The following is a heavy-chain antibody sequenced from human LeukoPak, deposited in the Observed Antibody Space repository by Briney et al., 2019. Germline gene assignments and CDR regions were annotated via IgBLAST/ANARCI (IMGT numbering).Heavy chain of an antibody. V-gene: IGHV1-18*01. J-gene: IGHJ6*02. CDR2: ISAYNGNT. Sequence: ASVKVSCKASGYTFTKYGLGWVRQAPGQGLEWMGWISAYNGNTNYAQKLQGRVTMTTDTSTSTAYMELRSLRSDDTAVYYCARILSSLRYYYYYGMDVWGQGTTVTVSS. CDR1: GYTFTKYG. D-gene: IGHD3-9*01. CDR3: ARILSSLRYYYYYGMDV.